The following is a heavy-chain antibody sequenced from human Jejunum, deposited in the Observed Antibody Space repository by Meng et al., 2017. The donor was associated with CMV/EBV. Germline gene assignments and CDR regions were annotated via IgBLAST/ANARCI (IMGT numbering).Heavy chain of an antibody. D-gene: IGHD3-16*01. V-gene: IGHV1-18*01. J-gene: IGHJ6*02. Sequence: GYSVTSYGVGWVRQAPGQALEWVGWISAYNGNTNYAQKFQGRVTMTTDTSTGTAYMELRSLKVDDTAVYYCARGQYYQYYYGLDVWGLGTTVTVSS. CDR2: ISAYNGNT. CDR1: GYSVTSYG. CDR3: ARGQYYQYYYGLDV.